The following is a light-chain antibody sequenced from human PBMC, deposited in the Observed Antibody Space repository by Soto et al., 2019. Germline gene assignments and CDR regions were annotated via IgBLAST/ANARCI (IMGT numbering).Light chain of an antibody. V-gene: IGKV3-11*01. CDR1: QSVSSY. Sequence: IVLTQSPPTLSLTQGERATLSCRASQSVSSYLAWYQQKPGQAPRLLIYDASNRATGIPARFSGSGSGTDFTLTISSLEPEDFAVYYGQQRSNWPTITSGQGTRLDIK. J-gene: IGKJ5*01. CDR2: DAS. CDR3: QQRSNWPTIT.